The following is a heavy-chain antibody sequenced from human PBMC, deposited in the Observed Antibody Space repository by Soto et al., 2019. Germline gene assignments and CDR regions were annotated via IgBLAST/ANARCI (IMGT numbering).Heavy chain of an antibody. Sequence: EVQLLESGGGLVQPGGSLRQSCAASGFTFSSYAMSWVRQAPGKGLEWVSTISGGGDGTYYADSVKGRFTISRDNSRNTVYLQMNSLRAEDTAVYYCAKKGLGSLTTYCSGDDCHYAFDIWGQGTMVTVSS. V-gene: IGHV3-23*01. CDR2: ISGGGDGT. CDR1: GFTFSSYA. CDR3: AKKGLGSLTTYCSGDDCHYAFDI. J-gene: IGHJ3*02. D-gene: IGHD2-15*01.